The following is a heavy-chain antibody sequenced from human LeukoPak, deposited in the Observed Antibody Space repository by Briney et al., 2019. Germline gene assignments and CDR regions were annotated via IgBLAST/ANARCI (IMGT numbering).Heavy chain of an antibody. CDR2: IYFSGTT. CDR1: GGSISTYY. Sequence: SETPSLTCTVSGGSISTYYWNWIRQPPGKGLEWIGYIYFSGTTEYNPSLKSRVTISVDTSKNQFSLKFYSVTAADTAVYYCARENYGGYPESFDIWGQGTMVTVSS. V-gene: IGHV4-59*01. J-gene: IGHJ3*02. D-gene: IGHD4-23*01. CDR3: ARENYGGYPESFDI.